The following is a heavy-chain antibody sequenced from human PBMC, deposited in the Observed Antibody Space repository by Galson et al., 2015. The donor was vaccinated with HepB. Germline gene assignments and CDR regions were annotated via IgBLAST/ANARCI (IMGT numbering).Heavy chain of an antibody. CDR3: ARLSRELRHGNVDD. J-gene: IGHJ4*02. Sequence: QSGAEVKKPGESLKISCKGSGYSFTNYWIGWVRQMPGKGLEWMGLIYPGDSDTRYSPSFQGQVTISADKSITPVYLPWSGLRASDTAIYYCARLSRELRHGNVDDWGQGTLLTASS. D-gene: IGHD1-7*01. CDR1: GYSFTNYW. CDR2: IYPGDSDT. V-gene: IGHV5-51*03.